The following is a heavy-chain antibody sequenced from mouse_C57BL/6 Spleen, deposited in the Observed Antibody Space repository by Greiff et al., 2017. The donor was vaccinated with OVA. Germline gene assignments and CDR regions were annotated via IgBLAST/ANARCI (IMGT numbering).Heavy chain of an antibody. J-gene: IGHJ4*01. CDR3: ARKEAYLRYAMDY. CDR1: GFTFTSYW. CDR2: IDPSDSYT. D-gene: IGHD2-10*01. Sequence: QVQLQQPGAELVMPGASVKLSCKASGFTFTSYWMYWVQQTPGQGLEWIGEIDPSDSYTNYNQKFKGKSTLTVDKSSSTVYMQLSSLTSEDSAVYYCARKEAYLRYAMDYWGQGTSVTVSS. V-gene: IGHV1-69*01.